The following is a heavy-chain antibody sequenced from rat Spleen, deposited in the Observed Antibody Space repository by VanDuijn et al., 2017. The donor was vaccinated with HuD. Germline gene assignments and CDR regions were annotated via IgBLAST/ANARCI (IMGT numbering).Heavy chain of an antibody. CDR2: VWSDGDT. Sequence: QVQLKESGPGLVQPSQTLSLICTVSGFSLISNSVHWVRQPPGQGLEWMGVVWSDGDTSYNSAIKSRLSISRDTSKSQVFLKTNSLQTEDTAMFFCVGRSAYFDYWGQGVMVTVSS. J-gene: IGHJ2*01. CDR3: VGRSAYFDY. V-gene: IGHV2-32*01. CDR1: GFSLISNS.